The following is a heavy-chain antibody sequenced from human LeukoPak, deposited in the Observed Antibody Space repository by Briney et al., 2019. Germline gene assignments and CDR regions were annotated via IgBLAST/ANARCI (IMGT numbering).Heavy chain of an antibody. D-gene: IGHD1-26*01. Sequence: TSETLSLTCTVSGGSIKSNYWSWIRQPPGKGLEWIGYGYYSGSTNYNPSLKSRVTISLDTSKNQFSLKLSSVTAADTAVYYCASVTVGATLSYYYYYMDVWGKGTTVTISS. CDR1: GGSIKSNY. V-gene: IGHV4-59*12. CDR3: ASVTVGATLSYYYYYMDV. CDR2: GYYSGST. J-gene: IGHJ6*03.